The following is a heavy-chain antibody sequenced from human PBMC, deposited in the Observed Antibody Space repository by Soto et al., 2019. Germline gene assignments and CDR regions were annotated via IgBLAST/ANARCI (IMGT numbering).Heavy chain of an antibody. CDR3: AKDSQYYYGSGSTFDY. CDR2: ISGSGGST. D-gene: IGHD3-10*01. J-gene: IGHJ4*02. V-gene: IGHV3-23*01. CDR1: GFTFSSYA. Sequence: GGSLRLSCAASGFTFSSYAMSWVRQAPGKGLEWVSAISGSGGSTYYADSVKGRFTISRDNSKNTLYLQMNSLRAEDTAVYYCAKDSQYYYGSGSTFDYWGQGTLVTVSS.